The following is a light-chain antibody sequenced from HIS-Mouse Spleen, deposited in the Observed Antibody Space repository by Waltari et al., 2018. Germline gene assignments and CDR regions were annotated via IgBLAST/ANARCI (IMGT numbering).Light chain of an antibody. CDR3: AAWDDSLNGNYV. CDR1: SSNIGSNT. J-gene: IGLJ1*01. CDR2: SNT. Sequence: QSVLTQPPSASGTPGQRVTISCSGSSSNIGSNTVNWYQQLPGTAPKLLIYSNTQRPSGVPDRFSGSKSGTSASLAISGLQSEDEADYYCAAWDDSLNGNYVFGTGTKVTVL. V-gene: IGLV1-44*01.